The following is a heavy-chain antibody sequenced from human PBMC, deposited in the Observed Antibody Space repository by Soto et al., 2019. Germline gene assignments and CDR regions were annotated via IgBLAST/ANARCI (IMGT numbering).Heavy chain of an antibody. CDR3: VRQVTYDILAPPCLLDK. Sequence: SETLSLTCAVYGGSFSGYYWSWIRQPPGKGLEWIGEINHSGSTNYNPSLKSRVTMSVDTSKNKFSLNLSSVTAADVAVYYCVRQVTYDILAPPCLLDKWGQGSLVTVSS. D-gene: IGHD3-9*01. CDR2: INHSGST. V-gene: IGHV4-34*01. CDR1: GGSFSGYY. J-gene: IGHJ4*02.